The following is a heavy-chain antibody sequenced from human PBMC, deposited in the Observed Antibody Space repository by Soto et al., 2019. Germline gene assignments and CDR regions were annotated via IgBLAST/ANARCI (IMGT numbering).Heavy chain of an antibody. J-gene: IGHJ5*02. V-gene: IGHV4-59*12. CDR2: IYHSGST. D-gene: IGHD2-2*01. CDR1: GGSIISYY. Sequence: SETLSLTCTVSGGSIISYYWSWIRQPPGKGLEWIGYIYHSGSTYYNPSLKSRVTISVDRSKNQFSLKLSSVTAADTAVYYCARVPDRWGQGTLVTVSS. CDR3: ARVPDR.